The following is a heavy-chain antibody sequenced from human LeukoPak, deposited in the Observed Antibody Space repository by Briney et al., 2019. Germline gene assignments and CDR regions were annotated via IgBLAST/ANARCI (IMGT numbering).Heavy chain of an antibody. J-gene: IGHJ4*02. D-gene: IGHD5-12*01. CDR2: IWYDGSNK. CDR3: ATGGGGYNYHDY. Sequence: GGSLRLSCAASGFTFGSYGMPWVRQAPGKGLEWVAVIWYDGSNKYYADSVKGRFTISRDNSKNTLYLQMNSLRAEDTAVYYCATGGGGYNYHDYWGQGTLVTVSS. V-gene: IGHV3-33*01. CDR1: GFTFGSYG.